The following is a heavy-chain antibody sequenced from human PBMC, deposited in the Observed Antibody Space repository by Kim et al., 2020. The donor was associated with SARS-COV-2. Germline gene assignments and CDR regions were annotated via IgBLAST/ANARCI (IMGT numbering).Heavy chain of an antibody. D-gene: IGHD3-22*01. V-gene: IGHV4-39*01. CDR1: GGSISSSSYY. CDR2: IYYSGST. J-gene: IGHJ3*02. CDR3: ARPMIDDAFDI. Sequence: SETLSLTCTVSGGSISSSSYYWGWIRQPPGKGLEWIGSIYYSGSTYYNPSLKSRVTISVDTSKNQFSLKLSSVTAADTAVYYCARPMIDDAFDIWGQGTMVTVSS.